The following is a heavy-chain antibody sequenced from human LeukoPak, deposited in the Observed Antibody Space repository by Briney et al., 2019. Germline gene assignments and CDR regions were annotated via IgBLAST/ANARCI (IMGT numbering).Heavy chain of an antibody. CDR1: GFTFSNYA. CDR2: ISGSGGST. V-gene: IGHV3-23*01. J-gene: IGHJ6*02. CDR3: AKGIVATIDGMDV. D-gene: IGHD5-12*01. Sequence: GRSLRLSCAASGFTFSNYAMHWVRQAPGKGLEWVSAISGSGGSTYYADSVKGRFTISRDNSKNTLYLQMNSLRAEDTAVYYCAKGIVATIDGMDVWGQGTTVTVSS.